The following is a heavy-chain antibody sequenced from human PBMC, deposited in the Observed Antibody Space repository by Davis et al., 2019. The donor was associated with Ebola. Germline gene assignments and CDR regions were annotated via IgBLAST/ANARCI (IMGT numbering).Heavy chain of an antibody. CDR1: GFTFSSYG. D-gene: IGHD1-26*01. J-gene: IGHJ6*02. V-gene: IGHV3-33*01. CDR2: IWYDGSNK. Sequence: GESLKISCAASGFTFSSYGMHWVRQAPGKGLEWVAVIWYDGSNKYYADSVKGRFTISRDNSKNTLYLQMNSLRAEDTAVYYCARAGMGATEDYYYYYGMDVWGQGTTVTVSS. CDR3: ARAGMGATEDYYYYYGMDV.